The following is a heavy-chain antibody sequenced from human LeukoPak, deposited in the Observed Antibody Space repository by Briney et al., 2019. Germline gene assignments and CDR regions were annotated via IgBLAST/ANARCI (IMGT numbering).Heavy chain of an antibody. D-gene: IGHD3-22*01. Sequence: SETLSLTCTVSGGSISSGSYYWSWIRQPAGKGLEWIGRIYTSGSTNYNPSLKSRVTISVDTSKNQFSLKLSSVTAADTAAYYCARARYYYDSSGYYYELDDYWGQGTLVTVSS. CDR2: IYTSGST. V-gene: IGHV4-61*02. CDR1: GGSISSGSYY. CDR3: ARARYYYDSSGYYYELDDY. J-gene: IGHJ4*02.